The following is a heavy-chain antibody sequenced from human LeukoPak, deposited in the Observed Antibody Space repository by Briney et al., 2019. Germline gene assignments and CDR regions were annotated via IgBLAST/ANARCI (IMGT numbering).Heavy chain of an antibody. J-gene: IGHJ5*02. D-gene: IGHD3-3*01. CDR2: ISGSGGST. CDR3: AKDPASGITIFGDSFDP. Sequence: PGGSLRLSCAASGFTFSSYAMSWLRQAPGKGLEWVSAISGSGGSTSYADSVKGRFTISRDNSKNTLYLQMNSLRAEDTAVYYCAKDPASGITIFGDSFDPWGQGTLVTVSS. CDR1: GFTFSSYA. V-gene: IGHV3-23*01.